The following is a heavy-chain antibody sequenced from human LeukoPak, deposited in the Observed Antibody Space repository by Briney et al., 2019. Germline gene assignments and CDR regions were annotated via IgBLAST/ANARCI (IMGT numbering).Heavy chain of an antibody. CDR2: ISPYNGNT. D-gene: IGHD7-27*01. Sequence: GASVTVSCKASATYGISWVRQAPGQGLEWMGWISPYNGNTDYAQKLQGRLTMTTDTSTSTAYMELRSLRSDDTAVYYCARIPLTGYSPYGMDVWGQGTTVTVSS. J-gene: IGHJ6*02. CDR1: ATYG. V-gene: IGHV1-18*01. CDR3: ARIPLTGYSPYGMDV.